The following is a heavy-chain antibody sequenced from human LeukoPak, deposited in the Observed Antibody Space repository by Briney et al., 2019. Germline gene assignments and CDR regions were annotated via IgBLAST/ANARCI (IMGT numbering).Heavy chain of an antibody. Sequence: SSETLSLICAVYGGSFSGYYWSWIRQPPAKGLEWMGEINHRGSTNYNPSLKSRVTISVDTSKNQFSLKLSSVTAADPAAYYCARARGYSYGHLPFRYWGQGTLVTVSS. V-gene: IGHV4-34*01. J-gene: IGHJ4*02. CDR1: GGSFSGYY. CDR2: INHRGST. CDR3: ARARGYSYGHLPFRY. D-gene: IGHD5-18*01.